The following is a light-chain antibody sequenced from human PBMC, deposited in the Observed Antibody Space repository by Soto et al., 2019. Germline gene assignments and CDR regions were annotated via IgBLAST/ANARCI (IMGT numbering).Light chain of an antibody. Sequence: GDRVTITCLASQGIDTLLAWYQHQPGKSPKLLIYDASALESGVPSRFSGSGSGTDFVLTISSLQPEDFATYYCQQFYDYPLTFGGGTKVDI. CDR2: DAS. CDR1: QGIDTL. J-gene: IGKJ4*01. CDR3: QQFYDYPLT. V-gene: IGKV1D-13*01.